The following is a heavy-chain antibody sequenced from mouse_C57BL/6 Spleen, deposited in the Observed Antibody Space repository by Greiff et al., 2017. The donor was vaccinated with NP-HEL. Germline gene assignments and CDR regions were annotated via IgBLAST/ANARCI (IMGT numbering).Heavy chain of an antibody. D-gene: IGHD2-5*01. CDR2: INPNNGGT. CDR3: ARGAYYSNYGDY. J-gene: IGHJ2*01. V-gene: IGHV1-26*01. Sequence: EVQLQQSGPELVKPGASVKISCKASGYTFTDYYMNWVKQSHGKSLEWIGDINPNNGGTSYNQKFKGKATLTVDKSSSTAYMELRSLTSEDSAVYYCARGAYYSNYGDYWGQGTTLTVSS. CDR1: GYTFTDYY.